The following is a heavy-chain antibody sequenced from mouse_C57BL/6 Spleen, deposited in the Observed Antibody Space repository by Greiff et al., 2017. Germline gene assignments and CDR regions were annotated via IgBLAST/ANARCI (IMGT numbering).Heavy chain of an antibody. CDR2: IYPRSGNT. D-gene: IGHD2-4*01. CDR3: ARKGYDYGDAMDY. CDR1: GYTFTSYG. J-gene: IGHJ4*01. V-gene: IGHV1-81*01. Sequence: QVHVKQSGAELARPGASVKLSCKASGYTFTSYGISWVKQRTGQGLEWIGEIYPRSGNTYYNEKFKGKATLTADKSSSTAYMELRSLTSEDSAVDFCARKGYDYGDAMDYWGQGTSVTVSS.